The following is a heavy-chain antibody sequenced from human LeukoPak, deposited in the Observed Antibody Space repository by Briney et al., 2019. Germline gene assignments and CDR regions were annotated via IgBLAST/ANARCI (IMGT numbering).Heavy chain of an antibody. Sequence: SETLSLTCTVSGGSISTYYWSWIRQPPGKGLEWIGYIYYSGSTNYNPSLKSRLTISVDTSKNQFSLKLSSVTAADTAVYFCARESGDSFDYWGPGTLVTVSS. V-gene: IGHV4-59*01. CDR2: IYYSGST. CDR1: GGSISTYY. J-gene: IGHJ4*02. D-gene: IGHD2-15*01. CDR3: ARESGDSFDY.